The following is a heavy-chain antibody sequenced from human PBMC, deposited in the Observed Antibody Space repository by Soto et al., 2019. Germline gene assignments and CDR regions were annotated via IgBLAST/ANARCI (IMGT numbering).Heavy chain of an antibody. CDR3: ASSPSYYYDSSGYPLYGMDV. CDR2: ISVSGGDT. D-gene: IGHD3-22*01. Sequence: PGGSLRLSCAASGFTFGNVGMTWVRQAPGKGLEWVSHISVSGGDTYYADTVKGRFTISRDNAKNSLYLQMNSLRAEDTAVYYCASSPSYYYDSSGYPLYGMDVWGQGTTVTVSS. J-gene: IGHJ6*02. V-gene: IGHV3-21*01. CDR1: GFTFGNVG.